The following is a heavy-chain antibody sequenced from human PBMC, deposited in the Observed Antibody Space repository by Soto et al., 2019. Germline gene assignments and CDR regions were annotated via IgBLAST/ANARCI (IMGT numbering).Heavy chain of an antibody. J-gene: IGHJ4*02. Sequence: LGTANYAQKFQGRVTITADESTSTAYMELSSLRSEDTAVYYCARGGITMVRGVITGFDYWGQGTLVTVSS. CDR2: LGTA. D-gene: IGHD3-10*01. CDR3: ARGGITMVRGVITGFDY. V-gene: IGHV1-69*11.